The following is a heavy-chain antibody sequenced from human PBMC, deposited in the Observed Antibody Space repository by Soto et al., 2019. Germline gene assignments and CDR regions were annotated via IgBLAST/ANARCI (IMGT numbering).Heavy chain of an antibody. CDR2: IFYTGTT. Sequence: PSEPLSLTCSVSGGSINYNSYHWGWIRQPPGQGLEWIGSIFYTGTTFYNPSLESRVTMSVDTSKNSFSLHLTSVTAADTAVYFCARLVVVAPVANVWGQGTLVTVSS. J-gene: IGHJ4*02. D-gene: IGHD2-2*01. CDR1: GGSINYNSYH. V-gene: IGHV4-39*02. CDR3: ARLVVVAPVANV.